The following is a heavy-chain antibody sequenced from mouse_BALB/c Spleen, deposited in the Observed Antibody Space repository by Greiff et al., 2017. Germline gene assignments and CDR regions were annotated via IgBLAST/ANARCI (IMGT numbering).Heavy chain of an antibody. J-gene: IGHJ3*01. CDR3: ARELLAY. Sequence: VQLVESGGDLVKPGGSLKLSCAASGFTFSSYGMSWVRQTPDKRLEWVATISSGGSYTYYPDSVKGRFTISRDNAKNTLYLQMSSLKSEDTAMYYCARELLAYWGQGTLVTVSA. CDR2: ISSGGSYT. V-gene: IGHV5-6*01. CDR1: GFTFSSYG.